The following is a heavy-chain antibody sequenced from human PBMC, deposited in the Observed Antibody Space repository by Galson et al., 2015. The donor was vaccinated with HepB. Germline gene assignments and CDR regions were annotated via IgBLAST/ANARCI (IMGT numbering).Heavy chain of an antibody. Sequence: SVKVSCKASGGTFSSYAISWVRQAPGQGLEWMGGIIPIFGTANYAQKFQGRVTITADESTSTAYMELSSLRSEDTAVYYCGYCSGGNYTPLDYWGQGTLVTVSS. J-gene: IGHJ4*02. D-gene: IGHD2-15*01. V-gene: IGHV1-69*13. CDR3: GYCSGGNYTPLDY. CDR2: IIPIFGTA. CDR1: GGTFSSYA.